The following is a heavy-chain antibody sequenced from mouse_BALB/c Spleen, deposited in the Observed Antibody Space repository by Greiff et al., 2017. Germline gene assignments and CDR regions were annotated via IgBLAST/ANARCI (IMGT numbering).Heavy chain of an antibody. V-gene: IGHV3-2*02. CDR1: GYSITSDYA. CDR3: ARWGEAWFAY. Sequence: EVQLVESGPGLVKPSQSLSLTCTVTGYSITSDYAWNWIRQFPGNKLEWMGYISYSGSTSYNPSLKSRISITRDTSKNQFFLQLNSVTTEDTATYYCARWGEAWFAYWGQGTLVTVSA. CDR2: ISYSGST. J-gene: IGHJ3*01.